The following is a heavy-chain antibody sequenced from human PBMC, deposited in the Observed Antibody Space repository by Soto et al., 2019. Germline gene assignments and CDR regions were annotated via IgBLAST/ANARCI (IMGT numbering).Heavy chain of an antibody. J-gene: IGHJ6*03. CDR2: IYYSGST. V-gene: IGHV4-39*01. Sequence: TSETLSLTCTVSGGSISSSSYYWGWIRQPPGKGLEWIGSIYYSGSTYYNPSLKSRVTISVDTSKNQFSLKLSSATAADTAVYYCARTGGGRYCSSTSCYAPWYYYYYYMDVWGKGTTVTVSS. D-gene: IGHD2-2*01. CDR3: ARTGGGRYCSSTSCYAPWYYYYYYMDV. CDR1: GGSISSSSYY.